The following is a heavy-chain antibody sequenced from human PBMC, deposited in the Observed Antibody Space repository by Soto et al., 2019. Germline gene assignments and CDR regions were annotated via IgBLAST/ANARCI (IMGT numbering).Heavy chain of an antibody. J-gene: IGHJ4*02. D-gene: IGHD3-3*01. CDR1: GYTFTGYY. V-gene: IGHV1-2*04. Sequence: DSVKVSCKASGYTFTGYYMHWVRQAPGQGLEWMGWINPNSGGTNYAQKFQGWVTMTRDTSISTAYMELSRLRSDDTAVYYCARGPYDFWSGYPSYFDYWGQGTMVTVSS. CDR3: ARGPYDFWSGYPSYFDY. CDR2: INPNSGGT.